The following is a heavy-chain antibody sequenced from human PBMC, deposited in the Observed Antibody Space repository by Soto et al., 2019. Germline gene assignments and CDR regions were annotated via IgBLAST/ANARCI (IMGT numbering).Heavy chain of an antibody. CDR3: ARHAGADFGVVITYYYGMDV. V-gene: IGHV5-51*01. J-gene: IGHJ6*02. CDR1: GYRFTSYW. CDR2: IYPGDSDT. Sequence: GESLKISCKGSGYRFTSYWIGWVRQMPGKGLEWMGIIYPGDSDTRYSPSFLGQVTISADKSISTAYLQWSSLKASDTAMYYCARHAGADFGVVITYYYGMDVWGQGTTVTVSS. D-gene: IGHD3-3*01.